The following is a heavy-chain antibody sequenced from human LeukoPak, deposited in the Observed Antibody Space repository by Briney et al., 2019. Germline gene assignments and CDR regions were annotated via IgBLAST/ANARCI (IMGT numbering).Heavy chain of an antibody. V-gene: IGHV4-39*07. J-gene: IGHJ4*02. CDR2: IYYSGST. Sequence: SETLSLTCTVSGGSISSSSYYWGWIRQPPVKGLEWIGSIYYSGSTYYNPSLKSRVTISVDTSKNQFSLKLSSVTAADTAVYYCARGPPYYDFWSGYYYPYYFDYWGQGTLVTVSS. CDR1: GGSISSSSYY. CDR3: ARGPPYYDFWSGYYYPYYFDY. D-gene: IGHD3-3*01.